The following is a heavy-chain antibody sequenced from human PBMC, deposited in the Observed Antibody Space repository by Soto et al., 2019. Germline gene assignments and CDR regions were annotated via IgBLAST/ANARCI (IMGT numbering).Heavy chain of an antibody. D-gene: IGHD2-2*01. CDR1: GFTFSSYA. Sequence: QVQLVESGGGVVQPGRSLRLSCAASGFTFSSYAMHWVRQAPGKGLEWVAGISYDGRNKYYADSAKGRFTISRDNSKNTLYLQMNILRAEDKAVYYCARDPSQMVLVPINWFDPWGQGTLVTVSS. V-gene: IGHV3-30-3*01. CDR3: ARDPSQMVLVPINWFDP. J-gene: IGHJ5*02. CDR2: ISYDGRNK.